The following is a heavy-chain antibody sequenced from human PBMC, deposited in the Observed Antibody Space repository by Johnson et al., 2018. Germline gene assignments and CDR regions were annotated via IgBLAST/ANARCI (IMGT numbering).Heavy chain of an antibody. CDR2: ISSDGINK. CDR1: GFTFTTYS. V-gene: IGHV3-30-3*01. J-gene: IGHJ3*02. CDR3: ARFAYWGGGCYSFACDI. Sequence: QVQLQESGGGVVQPGRSLRLSCAASGFTFTTYSMHWVRQAPGKGLEWVAAISSDGINKYYEDSVKGRFTISRDNSKNTLFLQMNSRRADDTAVYYCARFAYWGGGCYSFACDIWGQGTMVTVSS. D-gene: IGHD2-21*02.